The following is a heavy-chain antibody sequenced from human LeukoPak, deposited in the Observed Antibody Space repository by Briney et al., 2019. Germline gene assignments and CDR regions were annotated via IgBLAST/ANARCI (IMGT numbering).Heavy chain of an antibody. CDR3: NRVGAADDN. CDR2: IRSKAYSYAT. Sequence: GGSLKLSCVGSGFTFSVSAMHWVRQASGKELEWVGRIRSKAYSYATEYAASVKGRFTISRDDSKNTAYLQMNSLKTEDTAVYYCNRVGAADDNWGQGTLVTVSS. CDR1: GFTFSVSA. V-gene: IGHV3-73*01. J-gene: IGHJ4*02. D-gene: IGHD6-13*01.